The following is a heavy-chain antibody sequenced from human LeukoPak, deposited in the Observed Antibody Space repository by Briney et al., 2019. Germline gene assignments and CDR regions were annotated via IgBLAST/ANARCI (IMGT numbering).Heavy chain of an antibody. Sequence: GGSLRLSCAASGFMFRSYTLNWVRQAPGKGLEGRSSISDNDATRYYADSVKGRFTISRDNAKNSLFLQVNSLRAEDTAVYYCAREPYYPLYFDLWGRGTLVTVSS. D-gene: IGHD2-21*01. CDR1: GFMFRSYT. CDR2: ISDNDATR. J-gene: IGHJ2*01. CDR3: AREPYYPLYFDL. V-gene: IGHV3-48*01.